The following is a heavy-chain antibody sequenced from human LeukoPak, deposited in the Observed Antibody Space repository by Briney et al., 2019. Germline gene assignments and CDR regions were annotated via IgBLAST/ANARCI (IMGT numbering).Heavy chain of an antibody. CDR1: GFTFTSSA. J-gene: IGHJ4*02. CDR3: AASVVTATFDY. D-gene: IGHD2-21*02. Sequence: GTSVKVSCTASGFTFTSSAVQWVRQARGQRLEWIGWIVVGSGNTNYAQKFQERVTITRDMSTSTAYMELSSLRSEDTAVYYCAASVVTATFDYWGQGTLVTVSS. V-gene: IGHV1-58*01. CDR2: IVVGSGNT.